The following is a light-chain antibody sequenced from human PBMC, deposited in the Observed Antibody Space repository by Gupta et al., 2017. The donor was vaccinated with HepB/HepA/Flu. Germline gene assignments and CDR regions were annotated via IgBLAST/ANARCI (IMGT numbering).Light chain of an antibody. J-gene: IGKJ4*01. CDR1: QGISSY. V-gene: IGKV1-9*01. Sequence: DIQLTQSPSFLSASVGDRVTITCRASQGISSYLAWYQQKPGKAPKLLIYAASTLQSGVPSRFSGSGSGTEFTLTISSLQPEDFATYYCQHLNSYPFTFGGGTKVEI. CDR2: AAS. CDR3: QHLNSYPFT.